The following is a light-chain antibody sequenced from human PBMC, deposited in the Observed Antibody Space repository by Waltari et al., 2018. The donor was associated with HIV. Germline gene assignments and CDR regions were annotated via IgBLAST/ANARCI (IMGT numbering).Light chain of an antibody. Sequence: NFMLTQPHSVSESPGKTVTISCTRTGGSITSNYVQWYQRRLGGSPTTVIYEDDQRPSGVPGRFSGSIDSSSNSASLTISGLKPEDEAEYYCQSSDRNNQVFGGGTKLTVL. CDR2: EDD. V-gene: IGLV6-57*01. CDR3: QSSDRNNQV. CDR1: GGSITSNY. J-gene: IGLJ3*02.